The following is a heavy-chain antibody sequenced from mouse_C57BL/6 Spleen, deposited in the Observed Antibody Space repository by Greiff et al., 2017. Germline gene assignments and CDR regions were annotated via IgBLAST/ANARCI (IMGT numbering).Heavy chain of an antibody. Sequence: QVQLKQSGPELVKPGASVKISCKASGYAFSSSWMNWVKQRPGKGLEWIGRIYPGDGDTNYNGKFKGKATLTADKSSSTANMQLSSLTSEDSAVYFCARQNYGSNAYWGQGTLVTVSA. D-gene: IGHD1-1*01. J-gene: IGHJ3*01. CDR1: GYAFSSSW. CDR2: IYPGDGDT. V-gene: IGHV1-82*01. CDR3: ARQNYGSNAY.